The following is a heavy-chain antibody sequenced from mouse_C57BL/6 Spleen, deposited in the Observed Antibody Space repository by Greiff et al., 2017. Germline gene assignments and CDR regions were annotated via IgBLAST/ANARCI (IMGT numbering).Heavy chain of an antibody. CDR1: GYSFTDYN. CDR3: ARGGVRSLFDY. CDR2: INPNYGTT. Sequence: EVKLVEPGPELVKPGASVKISCKASGYSFTDYNMNWVKQSNGKSLEWIGVINPNYGTTSYNQKFKGKATLTVDQSSSTAYMQINSLTSADSAVYYCARGGVRSLFDYWGQGTTLTVSS. V-gene: IGHV1-39*01. J-gene: IGHJ2*01.